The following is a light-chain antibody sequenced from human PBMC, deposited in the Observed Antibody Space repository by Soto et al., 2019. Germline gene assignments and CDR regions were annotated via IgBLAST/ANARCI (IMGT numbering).Light chain of an antibody. V-gene: IGLV2-23*01. J-gene: IGLJ3*02. Sequence: QSVLTQPASVSGSPGQSITISCTGTSSDVGSYNLVSWYQQHPGKAPKLMIYEGNERPSGVSNRFSGSKSGNTASLTISGLQAEDEADYYCCSYAGSSTWVFGGGTQRTVL. CDR3: CSYAGSSTWV. CDR1: SSDVGSYNL. CDR2: EGN.